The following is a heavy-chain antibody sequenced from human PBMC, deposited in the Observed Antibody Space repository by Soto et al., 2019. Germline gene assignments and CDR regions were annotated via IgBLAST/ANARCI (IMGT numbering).Heavy chain of an antibody. CDR2: ISWNSGSI. CDR3: ARIAVADY. V-gene: IGHV3-9*01. CDR1: GFTFDDYA. J-gene: IGHJ4*02. D-gene: IGHD6-19*01. Sequence: LRLSCAASGFTFDDYAMHWVRQAPGKGLEWVSGISWNSGSIGYADSVKGRFTISRDNAKNSLYLQMNSLRAEDTALYYCARIAVADYWGQGTLVTVSS.